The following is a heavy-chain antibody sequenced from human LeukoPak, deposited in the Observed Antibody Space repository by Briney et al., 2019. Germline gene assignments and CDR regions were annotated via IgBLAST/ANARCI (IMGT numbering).Heavy chain of an antibody. CDR1: GGSISSGGYY. CDR2: IYHSGST. D-gene: IGHD1-1*01. CDR3: ARDAGPLTTQQGAFDI. J-gene: IGHJ3*02. Sequence: PSETLSLTCTVSGGSISSGGYYWSWIRQPPGKGLEWIGYIYHSGSTYYNPSLKSRVTISVDRSKNQFSLKLSSVTAADTAVYYCARDAGPLTTQQGAFDIWGQGTMVTVSS. V-gene: IGHV4-30-2*01.